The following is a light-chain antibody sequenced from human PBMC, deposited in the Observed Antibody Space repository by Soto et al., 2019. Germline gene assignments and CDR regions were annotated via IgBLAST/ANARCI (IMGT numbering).Light chain of an antibody. J-gene: IGKJ2*01. Sequence: EIVLTQSPATLSLSPGERATLSCRASQFVNNYLAWYQQKPGQAPRLLIYDSSNWATGIPARFSGSGSGTDFTLTISSLQPEDFATYYCQQANTFPYTFGQGTKLEIK. CDR3: QQANTFPYT. CDR2: DSS. V-gene: IGKV3-11*01. CDR1: QFVNNY.